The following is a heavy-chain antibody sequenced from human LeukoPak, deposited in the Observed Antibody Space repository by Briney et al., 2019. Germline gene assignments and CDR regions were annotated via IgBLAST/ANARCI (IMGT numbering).Heavy chain of an antibody. CDR1: GFTFSSYS. J-gene: IGHJ4*02. CDR3: ARDGSSGWQTYFDY. CDR2: ISSSSSTI. D-gene: IGHD6-19*01. Sequence: GGSLRLSCAASGFTFSSYSMNWVRQAPGKGLEWVSYISSSSSTIYYADSVKGRFTISRDNAKDSLYLQMNSLRAEDTAVYYCARDGSSGWQTYFDYWGQGTLVTVSS. V-gene: IGHV3-48*01.